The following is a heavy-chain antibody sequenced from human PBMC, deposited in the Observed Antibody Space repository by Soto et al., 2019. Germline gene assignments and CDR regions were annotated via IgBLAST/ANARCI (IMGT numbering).Heavy chain of an antibody. CDR3: AKATATGGGAFDI. CDR1: GFICSSYD. V-gene: IGHV3-23*01. J-gene: IGHJ3*02. D-gene: IGHD2-8*02. CDR2: ILVDGRT. Sequence: EVQMFESGGGLAQPGGSLRLSCAASGFICSSYDMSWVRQAPGKGLEWVSTILVDGRTFYVDSMKGRFTISRDSSKNTVYLQMNSLTAGDTALYYCAKATATGGGAFDICGQGTMVTVSS.